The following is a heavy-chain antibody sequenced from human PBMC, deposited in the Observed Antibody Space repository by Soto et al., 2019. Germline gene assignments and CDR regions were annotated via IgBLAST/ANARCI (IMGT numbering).Heavy chain of an antibody. CDR3: TRGQEGVVATH. CDR2: VKDGGVT. J-gene: IGHJ4*02. V-gene: IGHV4-34*01. D-gene: IGHD5-12*01. Sequence: QVQLQQWGAGLLKPSETLSLTCAVNGGSFTGYYWSWVRQPPGKGLEWIGEVKDGGVTNYSPSLRSRVTISSDAPKKQFSLKMTSVTAADTAVYYCTRGQEGVVATHWDQGTLVTVSS. CDR1: GGSFTGYY.